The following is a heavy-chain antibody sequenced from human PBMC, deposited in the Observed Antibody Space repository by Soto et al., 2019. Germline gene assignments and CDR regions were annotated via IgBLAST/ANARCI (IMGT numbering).Heavy chain of an antibody. CDR3: ARVVDIVVVPAAIRGTVPPKGFDP. V-gene: IGHV1-69*13. CDR2: IIPIFGTA. Sequence: VASVKVSCKASGGTFSSYAISWVRQAPGQGLEWMGGIIPIFGTANYAQKFQGRVTITADESTSTAYMELSSLRSEDTAVYYCARVVDIVVVPAAIRGTVPPKGFDPWGQGXLVTVYS. D-gene: IGHD2-2*02. J-gene: IGHJ5*02. CDR1: GGTFSSYA.